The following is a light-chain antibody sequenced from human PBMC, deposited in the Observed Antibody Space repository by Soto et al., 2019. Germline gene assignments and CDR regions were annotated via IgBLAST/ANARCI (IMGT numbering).Light chain of an antibody. CDR1: QSVSSSY. CDR2: DAS. CDR3: QQYNNWPWT. Sequence: EIVLPQSPGTLSLSPGARAPLSGRASQSVSSSYLAWYQQKPGLAPRLLIYDASSRATGIPDRFSGSGSGTEFTLTISTLQSEDFAVYYCQQYNNWPWTFGQGTKVDIK. V-gene: IGKV3D-20*01. J-gene: IGKJ1*01.